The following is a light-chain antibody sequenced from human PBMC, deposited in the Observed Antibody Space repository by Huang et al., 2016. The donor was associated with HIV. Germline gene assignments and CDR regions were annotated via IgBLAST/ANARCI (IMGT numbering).Light chain of an antibody. CDR3: QQYERPPDT. CDR2: GAS. Sequence: EIVLTQSPGTLSFSPGERATLSCRASQSVVIYLAWYQQKPGQAPRLLIYGASTRVPGIPDRFSGGGSGTDFTLSISRLEPEDFAVYYCQQYERPPDTFGPGTKVNIK. CDR1: QSVVIY. J-gene: IGKJ3*01. V-gene: IGKV3-20*01.